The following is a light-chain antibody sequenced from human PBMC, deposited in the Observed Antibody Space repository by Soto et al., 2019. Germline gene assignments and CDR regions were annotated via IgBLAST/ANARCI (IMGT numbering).Light chain of an antibody. V-gene: IGKV1-12*02. J-gene: IGKJ1*01. CDR3: QQSNNFPWT. CDR2: AAS. Sequence: DIPMTQSPSSVSASVGDRVTITCRANQDVSSWLAWYQQKPGKAPKLLIYAASSMQSGVPSRFSGSGSGTEFTLTISSLQPGDFAVYYCQQSNNFPWTFGQGTKVEIK. CDR1: QDVSSW.